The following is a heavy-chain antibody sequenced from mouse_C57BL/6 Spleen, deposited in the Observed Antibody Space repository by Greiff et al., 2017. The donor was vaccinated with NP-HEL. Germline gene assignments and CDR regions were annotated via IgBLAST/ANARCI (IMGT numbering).Heavy chain of an antibody. CDR2: IWSGGST. D-gene: IGHD1-1*01. CDR1: GFSLTSYG. V-gene: IGHV2-2*01. Sequence: QVQLQQSGPGLVQPSQSLSITCTVSGFSLTSYGVHWVRQSPGKGLEWLGVIWSGGSTDYNAAFISRLSISKDNSKSQVFFKMNSLQADDTAIYCCTRGTFPITTVAFDYWGQGTTLTVSS. CDR3: TRGTFPITTVAFDY. J-gene: IGHJ2*01.